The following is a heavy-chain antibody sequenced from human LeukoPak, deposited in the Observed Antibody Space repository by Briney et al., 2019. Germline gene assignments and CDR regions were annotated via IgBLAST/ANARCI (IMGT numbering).Heavy chain of an antibody. CDR1: GFTVSSNY. CDR3: ARGAVAGTEGFDY. CDR2: INHSGST. D-gene: IGHD6-19*01. J-gene: IGHJ4*02. V-gene: IGHV4-34*01. Sequence: GSLRLSCAASGFTVSSNYMSWIRQPPGKGLEWIGEINHSGSTNYNPSLKSRVTISVDTSKNQFSLKLSSVTAADTAVYYCARGAVAGTEGFDYWGQGTLVTVSS.